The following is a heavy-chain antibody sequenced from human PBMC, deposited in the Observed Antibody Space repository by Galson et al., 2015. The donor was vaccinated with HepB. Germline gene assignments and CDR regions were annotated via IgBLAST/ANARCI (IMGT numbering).Heavy chain of an antibody. CDR1: GFTFSSYS. CDR2: ISSSSSYI. D-gene: IGHD6-13*01. CDR3: AKDRIAAAGVDAFDI. V-gene: IGHV3-21*04. Sequence: SLRLSCAASGFTFSSYSMNWVRQAPGKGLEWVSSISSSSSYIYYADSVKGRFTISRDNAKNSLYLQMNSLRAEDTAVYYCAKDRIAAAGVDAFDIWGQGTMVTVSS. J-gene: IGHJ3*02.